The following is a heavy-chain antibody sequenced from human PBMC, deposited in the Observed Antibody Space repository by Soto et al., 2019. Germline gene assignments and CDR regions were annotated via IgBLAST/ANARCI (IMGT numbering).Heavy chain of an antibody. J-gene: IGHJ4*02. CDR3: ARAQPSIFGVVNDY. CDR2: ISGYNGHT. V-gene: IGHV1-18*01. Sequence: QVDLVQSGAEVKKPGASVKVSCKTSGCTFVSYGVTWVRQAPGQGLEWMGWISGYNGHTNYEEKLRGRVTMTTESSTSTAYMELRSLRSDDTAIYFCARAQPSIFGVVNDYWGQGTLVTVSS. CDR1: GCTFVSYG. D-gene: IGHD3-3*02.